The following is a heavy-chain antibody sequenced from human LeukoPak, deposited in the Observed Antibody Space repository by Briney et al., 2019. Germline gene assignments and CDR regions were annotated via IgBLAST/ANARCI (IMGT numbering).Heavy chain of an antibody. V-gene: IGHV4-39*07. Sequence: PSETLSLTCSVSGDSISGSSYYWGWIRQPPGKGLEWIGSIYYSGSTYYNPSLKSRVTISVDTSKNQFSLKLSSVTAADTAVYYCAREHYDYVWGSYRFYFDYWGQGTLVTVSS. D-gene: IGHD3-16*02. CDR3: AREHYDYVWGSYRFYFDY. J-gene: IGHJ4*02. CDR1: GDSISGSSYY. CDR2: IYYSGST.